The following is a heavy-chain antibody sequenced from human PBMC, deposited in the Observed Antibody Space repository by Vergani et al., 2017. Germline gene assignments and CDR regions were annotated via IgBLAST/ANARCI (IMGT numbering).Heavy chain of an antibody. D-gene: IGHD3-3*01. CDR2: ISAYNGNT. V-gene: IGHV1-18*01. CDR3: ERGTIFRVVDY. Sequence: QVQLLQSGAELKKPGASVKVSCKASGYTFTSYGISWVRQAPGQGLEWIRWISAYNGNTNYAQKLQGRVTMTTDTSTSTAYMELRSLRSDDTTVYYCERGTIFRVVDYGGEGWLVTVSS. CDR1: GYTFTSYG. J-gene: IGHJ4*02.